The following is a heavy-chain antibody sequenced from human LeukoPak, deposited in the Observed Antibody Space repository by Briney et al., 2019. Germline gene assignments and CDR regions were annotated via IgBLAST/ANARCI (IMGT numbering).Heavy chain of an antibody. CDR2: INPNSGGT. Sequence: ASVKVSCKASGYTFTGYYMHWVRQAPGQGLEWMGWINPNSGGTNYAQKFQGRVTMTRDTSISTAYMELSRLRSDDTAVYYCARVRSSSGLDAFDIWGRGTMVTVSS. J-gene: IGHJ3*02. CDR1: GYTFTGYY. V-gene: IGHV1-2*02. D-gene: IGHD6-6*01. CDR3: ARVRSSSGLDAFDI.